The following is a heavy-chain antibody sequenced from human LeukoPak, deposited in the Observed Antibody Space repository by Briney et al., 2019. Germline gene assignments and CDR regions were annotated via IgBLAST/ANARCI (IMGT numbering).Heavy chain of an antibody. J-gene: IGHJ4*02. V-gene: IGHV3-21*01. CDR2: ISSSGSYI. CDR1: GFTFSSYG. Sequence: GGSLRLSCAASGFTFSSYGFYWVRQAPGKGLEWVASISSSGSYIYYGDSLKGRVTISRDNAKNSVNLQVKNLRANDTAQYYCATPGDYGGHWGQGTLVIVSS. CDR3: ATPGDYGGH. D-gene: IGHD4-17*01.